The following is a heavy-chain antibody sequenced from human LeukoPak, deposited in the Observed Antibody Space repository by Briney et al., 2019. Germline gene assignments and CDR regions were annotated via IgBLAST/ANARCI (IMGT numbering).Heavy chain of an antibody. CDR3: ARNRKYRSGWNGGTLGYYFYMDV. J-gene: IGHJ6*03. CDR1: GFTLSDYY. CDR2: ISSSGSTI. V-gene: IGHV3-11*01. Sequence: GGSLRLSCAASGFTLSDYYMSWIRQAPGMGLEWVSYISSSGSTIHDADSAKGRFTISRDNAKNSLCLQMNSLRAEDTAVYYCARNRKYRSGWNGGTLGYYFYMDVWGKGTTVTVSS. D-gene: IGHD6-19*01.